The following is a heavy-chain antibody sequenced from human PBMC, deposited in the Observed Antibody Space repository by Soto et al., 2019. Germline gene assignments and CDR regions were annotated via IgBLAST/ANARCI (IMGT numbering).Heavy chain of an antibody. J-gene: IGHJ4*02. CDR3: ARDQTDSGGYSDS. D-gene: IGHD2-15*01. V-gene: IGHV3-33*01. CDR1: GFPFRSYG. Sequence: PGGSLRLSCEGSGFPFRSYGIHWVRQAPGKGLEWLAIIWNDGSNEYYADSVKGRFTISRDNSKNTAYLQVTNLRAEDTAVYFCARDQTDSGGYSDSWGQGTLVNVSS. CDR2: IWNDGSNE.